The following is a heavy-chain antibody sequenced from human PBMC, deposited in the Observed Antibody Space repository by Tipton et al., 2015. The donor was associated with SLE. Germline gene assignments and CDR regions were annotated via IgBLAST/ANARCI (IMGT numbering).Heavy chain of an antibody. CDR3: ATDMQQLGFQY. J-gene: IGHJ1*01. Sequence: SLRLSCAASGFTFSSYGMHWVRQAPGKGLEWVAVIWYDASNKYYADSVKGRFTISRDNSKNTLYLQMNSLRAEDTAVYYCATDMQQLGFQYWGQGTLVTVSS. V-gene: IGHV3-33*01. CDR1: GFTFSSYG. D-gene: IGHD6-13*01. CDR2: IWYDASNK.